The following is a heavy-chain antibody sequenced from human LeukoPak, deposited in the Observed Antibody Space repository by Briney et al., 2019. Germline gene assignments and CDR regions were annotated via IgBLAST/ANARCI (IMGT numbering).Heavy chain of an antibody. CDR1: GYTFTSYG. Sequence: GASVKVSCKASGYTFTSYGISWVRQAPGQGLEWMGWISAYNGNTNYAQKLQGRVTMTTDTSTSTAYMELRSLRSDDAAVYYYARAIRNQWLVGNWFDPWGQGTLVTVSS. CDR3: ARAIRNQWLVGNWFDP. J-gene: IGHJ5*02. D-gene: IGHD6-19*01. V-gene: IGHV1-18*01. CDR2: ISAYNGNT.